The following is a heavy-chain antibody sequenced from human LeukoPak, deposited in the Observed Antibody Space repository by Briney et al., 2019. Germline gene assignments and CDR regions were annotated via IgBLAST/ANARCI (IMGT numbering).Heavy chain of an antibody. CDR2: ISAYNGNT. Sequence: GASVKVSCKASGYTFTSYGISWVRQAPGQGLEWMGWISAYNGNTNYAQKLQGRVTMTTDTSTSTAYMELRSLRSDDTAVYYCARDVSAYDSSGLGAFDIWGQGTMVTVSS. CDR3: ARDVSAYDSSGLGAFDI. J-gene: IGHJ3*02. D-gene: IGHD3-22*01. CDR1: GYTFTSYG. V-gene: IGHV1-18*01.